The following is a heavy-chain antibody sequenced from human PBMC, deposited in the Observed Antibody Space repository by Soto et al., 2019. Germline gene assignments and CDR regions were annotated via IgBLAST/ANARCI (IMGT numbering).Heavy chain of an antibody. CDR1: GYTLTELS. Sequence: GASVKVSCKVSGYTLTELSMHWVRQAPGKGLEWMGGFDPEDGETIYAQKFQGRVTMTEDTSTDTAYMELSSLRSEDTAVYYCATRAIRVTPTVTLVLDYWGQGTLVTVSS. D-gene: IGHD4-17*01. CDR3: ATRAIRVTPTVTLVLDY. J-gene: IGHJ4*02. V-gene: IGHV1-24*01. CDR2: FDPEDGET.